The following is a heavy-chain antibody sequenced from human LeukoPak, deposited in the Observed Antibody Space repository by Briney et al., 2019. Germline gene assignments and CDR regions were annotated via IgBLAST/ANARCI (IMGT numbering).Heavy chain of an antibody. V-gene: IGHV4-39*07. CDR3: ARYSSSWYRY. D-gene: IGHD6-13*01. CDR1: GGSISSSSYY. J-gene: IGHJ4*02. Sequence: PSETLSLTCTVSGGSISSSSYYWGWIRQPPGKGLEWIGSIYYSGSTYYNPSLKSRVTISVDTSKNQFSLKLSSVTAADTAVYYCARYSSSWYRYWGQGTLVTVSS. CDR2: IYYSGST.